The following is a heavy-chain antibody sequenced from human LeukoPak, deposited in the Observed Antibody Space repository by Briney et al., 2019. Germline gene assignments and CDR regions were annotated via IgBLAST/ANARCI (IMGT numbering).Heavy chain of an antibody. CDR3: ARGTYYYDSYGPYFDY. CDR1: GGTFSSYA. V-gene: IGHV1-69*01. D-gene: IGHD3-22*01. CDR2: IIPIFGTA. Sequence: GASVKVSCKASGGTFSSYAISWVRQAPGQGLEWMGGIIPIFGTANYAQKSQGRVTITADESTSTAYMELSSLRSEDTAVYYCARGTYYYDSYGPYFDYWGQGTLVTVSS. J-gene: IGHJ4*02.